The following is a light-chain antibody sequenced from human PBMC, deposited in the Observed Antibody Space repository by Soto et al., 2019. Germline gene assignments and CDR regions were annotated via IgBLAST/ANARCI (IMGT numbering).Light chain of an antibody. CDR3: QQSYNTPRT. V-gene: IGKV1-39*01. J-gene: IGKJ1*01. Sequence: DIQMTHSPSSLSATVGDRVTITCRASQSISSYLNWYQQKPGKAPKLLIYAASDLQSGVPSRFSGSGSGTDFTLTISSLQPEDFAIYYCQQSYNTPRTVGQGTKVDIK. CDR1: QSISSY. CDR2: AAS.